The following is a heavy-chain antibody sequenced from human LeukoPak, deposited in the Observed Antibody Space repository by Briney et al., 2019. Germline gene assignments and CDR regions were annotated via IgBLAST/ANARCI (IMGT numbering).Heavy chain of an antibody. CDR3: ARLRTFDY. V-gene: IGHV3-7*03. CDR1: GFTFSNYW. CDR2: IKQDGSEK. J-gene: IGHJ4*02. D-gene: IGHD1-14*01. Sequence: GGSLRLSCAASGFTFSNYWMSWARQAPGKGLEWVANIKQDGSEKYYVGSVKGRFTISRDNADNSLYLQMNSLRDEDTAVYYCARLRTFDYWGQGTLVTVSS.